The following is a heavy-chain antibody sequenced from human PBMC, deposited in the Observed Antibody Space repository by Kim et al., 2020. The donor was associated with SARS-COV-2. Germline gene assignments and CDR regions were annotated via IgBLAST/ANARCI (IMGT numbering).Heavy chain of an antibody. CDR1: GGSLNGHF. J-gene: IGHJ3*02. D-gene: IGHD3-22*01. V-gene: IGHV4-34*01. CDR3: ARISDANYYDGSVGDAFDI. CDR2: IEQKGII. Sequence: SETLSLTCAVYGGSLNGHFWTWVRQYTGKGRECVGEIEQKGIIRSNPPRRSHKRRVTRSLETSTNQFSLSLYSVPAADTAMYFCARISDANYYDGSVGDAFDIWGQGTMVTVSS.